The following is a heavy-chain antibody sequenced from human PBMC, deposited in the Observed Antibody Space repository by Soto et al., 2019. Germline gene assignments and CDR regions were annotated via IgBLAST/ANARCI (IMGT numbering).Heavy chain of an antibody. CDR3: ARGRATEYFFDY. V-gene: IGHV1-2*02. Sequence: ASVKVSCKAAGYTFTGYYMHWVRQAPGQGLEWMGWTNPNTGGTNYAQKFQGRVTMTRDTSISTAYMELSSLRSDDSAVYYCARGRATEYFFDYWGQGTLVTVSS. CDR2: TNPNTGGT. D-gene: IGHD5-12*01. CDR1: GYTFTGYY. J-gene: IGHJ4*02.